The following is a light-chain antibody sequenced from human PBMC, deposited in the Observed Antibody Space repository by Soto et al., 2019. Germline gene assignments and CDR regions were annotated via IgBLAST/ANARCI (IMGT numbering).Light chain of an antibody. CDR1: QSVSSSH. CDR3: QQYNNWPPWT. Sequence: EIVLTQSPGTLSLSPGERATLSCRASQSVSSSHVAWYHQKPGQSPRLIIYDASVRATGIPDRFSGSESGTEFTLTISRLQSEDFAVYYCQQYNNWPPWTFGQGTKGDIK. J-gene: IGKJ1*01. CDR2: DAS. V-gene: IGKV3-20*01.